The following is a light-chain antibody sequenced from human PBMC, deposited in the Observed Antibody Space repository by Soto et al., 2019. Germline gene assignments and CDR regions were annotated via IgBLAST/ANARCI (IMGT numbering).Light chain of an antibody. CDR2: ENN. Sequence: QSVLTQPPSVSAAPGQKVTISCSGSSSNIGNNYVSWYQQLPGTAPELLIYENNKRPTGIPDRFSGSKSGTSATLGITGLQTGDEADYYCGTWDGGLSAGVFGGGTKRTVL. CDR1: SSNIGNNY. V-gene: IGLV1-51*02. CDR3: GTWDGGLSAGV. J-gene: IGLJ2*01.